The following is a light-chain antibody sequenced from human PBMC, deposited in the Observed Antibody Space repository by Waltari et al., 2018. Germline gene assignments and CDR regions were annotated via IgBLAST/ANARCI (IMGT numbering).Light chain of an antibody. Sequence: QSVLIQPPSVSGTPGQRVTISCSGGTSDIGSNTVNWYQQLPGTAPKLLIYIDNEPPVGVPAAFPGSKACPSASLTISGLQSEDEADYYCSSWHDRLNGWIFGGGTKLIV. CDR2: IDN. J-gene: IGLJ2*01. V-gene: IGLV1-44*01. CDR1: TSDIGSNT. CDR3: SSWHDRLNGWI.